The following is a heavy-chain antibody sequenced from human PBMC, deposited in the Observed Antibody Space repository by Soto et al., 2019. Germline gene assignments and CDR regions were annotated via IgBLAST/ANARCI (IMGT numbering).Heavy chain of an antibody. CDR2: ISYDGSNK. J-gene: IGHJ6*02. D-gene: IGHD3-3*01. V-gene: IGHV3-30-3*01. Sequence: GGSLRLSCAASGFTFSSYAMHWVRQAPGKGLEWVAVISYDGSNKYYADSVKGRFTISRDNSKNTLYLQMNSLRAEDTAVYYCASLTIFGVVIRPKDYYYYGMDVWGQGTTVTVSS. CDR3: ASLTIFGVVIRPKDYYYYGMDV. CDR1: GFTFSSYA.